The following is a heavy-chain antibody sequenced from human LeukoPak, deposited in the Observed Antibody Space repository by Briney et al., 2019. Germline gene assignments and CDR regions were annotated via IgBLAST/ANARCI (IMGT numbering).Heavy chain of an antibody. CDR2: IYYSGST. CDR3: ARDRGPAWRGSGSYNL. J-gene: IGHJ5*02. D-gene: IGHD3-10*01. V-gene: IGHV4-31*11. Sequence: SETLSLTCAVYGGSFSGYYWSWIRQHPGKGLEWIGYIYYSGSTYYNPSLKSRVTISVDTSKNQFSLKLSSVTAADTAVYYCARDRGPAWRGSGSYNLWGQGTLVTVSS. CDR1: GGSFSGYY.